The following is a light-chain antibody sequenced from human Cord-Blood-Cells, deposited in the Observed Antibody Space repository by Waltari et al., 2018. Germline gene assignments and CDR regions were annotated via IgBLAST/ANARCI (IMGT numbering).Light chain of an antibody. CDR1: SLRSYY. J-gene: IGLJ3*02. Sequence: AVSVALGQTVRITCQGDSLRSYYASWYQQKPGQAPVLVIYGKNNRPSGIPDRFPGSSSGNTASLTITGAQAEDEADYYCNSRDSSGNHWVFGGGTKLTVL. V-gene: IGLV3-19*01. CDR3: NSRDSSGNHWV. CDR2: GKN.